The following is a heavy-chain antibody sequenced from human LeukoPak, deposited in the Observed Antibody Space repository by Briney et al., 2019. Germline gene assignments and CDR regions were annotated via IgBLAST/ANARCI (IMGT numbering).Heavy chain of an antibody. CDR1: GGSISSYY. CDR3: ARRRWSLRFLEARPHWFDP. CDR2: IYTSGST. D-gene: IGHD3-3*01. V-gene: IGHV4-4*07. J-gene: IGHJ5*02. Sequence: PSETLSLTCTVSGGSISSYYWSWIRQPAGKGLEWIGRIYTSGSTNYNPSLKSRVTMSVDTSKNQFSLKLSSVTAADTAVYYCARRRWSLRFLEARPHWFDPWGQGTLVTVSS.